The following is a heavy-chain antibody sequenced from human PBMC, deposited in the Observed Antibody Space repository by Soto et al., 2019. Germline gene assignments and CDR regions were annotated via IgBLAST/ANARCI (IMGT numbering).Heavy chain of an antibody. V-gene: IGHV4-61*01. CDR3: ARDYSSSSNYYYYYGMDV. CDR1: GGSVSSGSYF. J-gene: IGHJ6*02. CDR2: IYYSGST. D-gene: IGHD6-6*01. Sequence: VQLQESGPGLVKPSETLSLTCTVSGGSVSSGSYFWSWIRQPPGKGLEWIGYIYYSGSTNYNPSHRSRVAISVDTSKNQFSLKLSSVTAADTAVYYCARDYSSSSNYYYYYGMDVWGQGTTVTVSS.